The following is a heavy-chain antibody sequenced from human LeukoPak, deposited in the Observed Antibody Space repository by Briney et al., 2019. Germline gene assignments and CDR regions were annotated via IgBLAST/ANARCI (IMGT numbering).Heavy chain of an antibody. CDR2: INRDGTEK. V-gene: IGHV3-7*04. J-gene: IGHJ4*02. Sequence: QAGGSLRLSCAASGFTFSSYWMSWVRQAPGKGLQWVANINRDGTEKHFLDSVEGRFTISRDNAKKSLYLLMNSLRPQDTAVYFCVRGDWYFESWGQGTLVTVSS. D-gene: IGHD2-21*01. CDR1: GFTFSSYW. CDR3: VRGDWYFES.